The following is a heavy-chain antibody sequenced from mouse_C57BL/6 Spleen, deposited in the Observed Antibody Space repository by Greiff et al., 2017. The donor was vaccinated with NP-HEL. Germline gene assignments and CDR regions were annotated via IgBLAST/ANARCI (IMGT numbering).Heavy chain of an antibody. J-gene: IGHJ3*01. V-gene: IGHV1-18*01. CDR1: GYTFTDYN. D-gene: IGHD3-2*02. CDR3: ARGGAQATSAWFAY. Sequence: EVQLQQSGPELVKPGASVKIPCKASGYTFTDYNMDWVKQSHGKSLEWIGDINPNNGGTIYNQKFKGKATLTVDKSSSTAYMELRSLTSEDTAVDYCARGGAQATSAWFAYWGQGTLVTVSA. CDR2: INPNNGGT.